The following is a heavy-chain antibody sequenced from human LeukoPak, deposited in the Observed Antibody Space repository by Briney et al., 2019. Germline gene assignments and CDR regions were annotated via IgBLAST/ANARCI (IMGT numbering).Heavy chain of an antibody. CDR3: ALEAVAGNWFAP. CDR1: GFALSSYS. CDR2: ISSSSSYI. V-gene: IGHV3-21*01. D-gene: IGHD6-19*01. J-gene: IGHJ5*02. Sequence: GGSLRLSCAASGFALSSYSMNWVRQAPGKGLEWVSSISSSSSYIYYADSVKGRFTISRDNAKNSLYLQMNSLRAEDAAVYYCALEAVAGNWFAPWGQGTLVTVSS.